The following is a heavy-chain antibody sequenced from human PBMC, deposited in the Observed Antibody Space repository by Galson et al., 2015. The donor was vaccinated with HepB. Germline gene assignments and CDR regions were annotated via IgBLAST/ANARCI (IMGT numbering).Heavy chain of an antibody. V-gene: IGHV3-21*01. D-gene: IGHD3-22*01. CDR3: ARDKIVHYYDSSGYLPLDY. Sequence: SLRLSCAASGFTFSSYSMNWVRQAPGKGLEWVSSISSSCSYIYYADSVKGRFTISRDNAKNSLYLQMNSLRAEDTAVYYCARDKIVHYYDSSGYLPLDYWGQGTLVTVSS. CDR2: ISSSCSYI. CDR1: GFTFSSYS. J-gene: IGHJ4*02.